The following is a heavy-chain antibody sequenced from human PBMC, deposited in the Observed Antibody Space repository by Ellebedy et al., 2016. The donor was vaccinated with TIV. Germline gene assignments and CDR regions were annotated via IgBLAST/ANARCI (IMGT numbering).Heavy chain of an antibody. D-gene: IGHD4-17*01. V-gene: IGHV3-30-3*02. Sequence: GESLKISCAASGFTFSSYAMHWVRQAPGKGLEWVAVISYDGSNKYYADSVKGRFTISRDNSKNTLYLQMNSLRAEDTAVYYCAKRTRPGGEGAYGDHFDYWGQGTLVTVSS. CDR3: AKRTRPGGEGAYGDHFDY. CDR2: ISYDGSNK. CDR1: GFTFSSYA. J-gene: IGHJ4*02.